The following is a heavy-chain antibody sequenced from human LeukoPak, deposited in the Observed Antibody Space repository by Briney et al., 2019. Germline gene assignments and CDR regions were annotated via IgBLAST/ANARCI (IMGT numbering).Heavy chain of an antibody. J-gene: IGHJ6*03. V-gene: IGHV3-48*01. Sequence: GGSLRLSCAASGFTFSTYSMNWVRQAPGKGLEWVSYISSLSGTIYYADSVKGRFTISRDNAKNSLYLQMNSLRGEDTAVYYCAKDGDTMSGTYYYDMDVWGKGTTVTIS. CDR1: GFTFSTYS. CDR2: ISSLSGTI. CDR3: AKDGDTMSGTYYYDMDV. D-gene: IGHD1-26*01.